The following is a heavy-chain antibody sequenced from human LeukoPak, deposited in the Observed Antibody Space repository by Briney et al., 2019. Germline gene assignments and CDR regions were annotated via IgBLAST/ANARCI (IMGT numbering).Heavy chain of an antibody. Sequence: ASVKVPCKASAYTFTGYYMHWVRQAPGQGLEWMGTINPSGTSTNYAQKFQGRVTMTRDTSTSTVYIELSGLRSEDTAVYYCAAHLQDWGPFDYWGQGTLVTVSS. V-gene: IGHV1-46*03. CDR1: AYTFTGYY. D-gene: IGHD7-27*01. CDR3: AAHLQDWGPFDY. J-gene: IGHJ4*02. CDR2: INPSGTST.